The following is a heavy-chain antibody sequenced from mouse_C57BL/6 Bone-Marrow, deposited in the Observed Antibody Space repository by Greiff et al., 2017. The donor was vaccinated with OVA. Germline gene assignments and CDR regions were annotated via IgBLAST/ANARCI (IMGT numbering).Heavy chain of an antibody. J-gene: IGHJ1*03. V-gene: IGHV8-12*01. CDR1: GFSLSTSGMG. Sequence: QVTLNVSGPGILQSSQTLSLPCSFSGFSLSTSGMGVSWIRQPSGKGLEWLAHIYWDDDKRCNPSLKSRLTISKDTSRNQVFLKITSVDTADTATYYCAGSSYDWYFDVWGTGTTVTVSS. CDR3: AGSSYDWYFDV. CDR2: IYWDDDK. D-gene: IGHD1-1*01.